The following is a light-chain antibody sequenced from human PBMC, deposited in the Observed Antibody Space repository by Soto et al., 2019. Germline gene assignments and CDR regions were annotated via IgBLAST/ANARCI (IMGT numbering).Light chain of an antibody. CDR2: GAS. CDR3: QQYGSSPGT. J-gene: IGKJ1*01. Sequence: EIVLTQSPGTLSLSPGERATLSCRASQSVSSSYLAWYHQKPCQAPRLLIYGASSRATGIPDRFSGSGSGTDFTLTISRLEPEDFAVYYCQQYGSSPGTFGQGTKVEIK. CDR1: QSVSSSY. V-gene: IGKV3-20*01.